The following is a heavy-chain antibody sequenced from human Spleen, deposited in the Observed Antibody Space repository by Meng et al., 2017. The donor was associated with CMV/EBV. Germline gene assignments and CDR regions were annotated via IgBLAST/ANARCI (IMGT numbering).Heavy chain of an antibody. D-gene: IGHD6-13*01. CDR1: GFTFSDYY. Sequence: GESLKISCAASGFTFSDYYMSWIRQAPGKGLEWVSYISSSGSTIYYADSVKGRFTISRDNAKNSLYLQMNSLRAEDTAVYYCAREQQPFDAFDIWGQGTMVTV. V-gene: IGHV3-11*01. J-gene: IGHJ3*02. CDR3: AREQQPFDAFDI. CDR2: ISSSGSTI.